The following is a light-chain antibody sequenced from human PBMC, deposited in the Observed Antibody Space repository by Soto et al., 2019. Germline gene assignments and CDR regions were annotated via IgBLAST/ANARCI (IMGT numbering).Light chain of an antibody. CDR2: DVT. CDR3: CSHAGGSSGV. V-gene: IGLV2-11*01. CDR1: SGDVGAYDR. Sequence: QSALTQLRSVSGSLGQAVTISRTGTSGDVGAYDRVFWYQHHPTKAPKLIIYDVTNRHSGVPYRFSGSKSVSTASLTISGFQAEDEADYYCCSHAGGSSGVFGGGTKLTVL. J-gene: IGLJ3*02.